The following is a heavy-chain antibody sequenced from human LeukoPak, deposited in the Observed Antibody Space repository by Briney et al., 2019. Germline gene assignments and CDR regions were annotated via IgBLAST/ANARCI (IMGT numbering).Heavy chain of an antibody. Sequence: PGRSLRLSCTASGFTFGDYAMSWVRQAPGKGLEWVGFIRSKAYGGTTEYAASVKGSFTISRDDSKSIAYLQMNSLKTEDTGVYYCTRDHDFWSGYPSSFFDYWGQGTLVTVSS. CDR2: IRSKAYGGTT. J-gene: IGHJ4*02. CDR3: TRDHDFWSGYPSSFFDY. CDR1: GFTFGDYA. D-gene: IGHD3-3*01. V-gene: IGHV3-49*04.